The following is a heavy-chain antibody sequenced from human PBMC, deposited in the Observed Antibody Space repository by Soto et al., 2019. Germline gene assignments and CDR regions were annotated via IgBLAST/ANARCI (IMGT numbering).Heavy chain of an antibody. CDR3: ARMYGDYVAPDY. CDR1: GGSISSYY. V-gene: IGHV4-59*01. J-gene: IGHJ4*02. Sequence: PSETLSLTCTVSGGSISSYYWSWIRQPPGKGLEWIGYIYYSGSTNYNPSLKSRVTISVDTSKNQFSLKLSSVTAADTAVYYCARMYGDYVAPDYWGQGTLVTVSS. D-gene: IGHD4-17*01. CDR2: IYYSGST.